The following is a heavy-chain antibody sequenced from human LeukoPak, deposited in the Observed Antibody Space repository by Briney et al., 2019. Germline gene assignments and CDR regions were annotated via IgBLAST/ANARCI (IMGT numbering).Heavy chain of an antibody. CDR2: IYYSGST. CDR1: GGSNSSYY. CDR3: ARAYGDYFDY. J-gene: IGHJ4*02. Sequence: SETLSLTCTVSGGSNSSYYWSWIRQPPGKGLEWIGYIYYSGSTNYNPSLKSRVTISVDTSKNQFSLKLSSVTAADTAVYYCARAYGDYFDYWGQGTLVTVSS. D-gene: IGHD4-17*01. V-gene: IGHV4-59*01.